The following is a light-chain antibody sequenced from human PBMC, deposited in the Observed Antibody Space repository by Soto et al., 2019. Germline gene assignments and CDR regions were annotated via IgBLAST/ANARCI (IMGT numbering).Light chain of an antibody. Sequence: EIVMTQSPATLSVSPGERATLSCRASQSVSSKLAWYQQKRGQAPRLLIYGVSTRATGIPARFSGSGSGTEFTLTISSLQSEDFAFYYCQQYNNWPLTFGAGTKVEIK. CDR1: QSVSSK. CDR3: QQYNNWPLT. V-gene: IGKV3-15*01. CDR2: GVS. J-gene: IGKJ4*01.